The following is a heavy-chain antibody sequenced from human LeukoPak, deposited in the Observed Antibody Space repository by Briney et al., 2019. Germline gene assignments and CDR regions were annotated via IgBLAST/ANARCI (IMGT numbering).Heavy chain of an antibody. J-gene: IGHJ4*02. D-gene: IGHD6-13*01. CDR2: MTTISTLM. Sequence: GGSLRLSCAASGFTFKSYSMNGVRQSPGEGLEGVSSMTTISTLMYYAASVKGRFTVSRDNAKNSLYLQMNSLRAEDTAVYYCARSGGSSYDYWGQGTLVTVSS. V-gene: IGHV3-21*01. CDR3: ARSGGSSYDY. CDR1: GFTFKSYS.